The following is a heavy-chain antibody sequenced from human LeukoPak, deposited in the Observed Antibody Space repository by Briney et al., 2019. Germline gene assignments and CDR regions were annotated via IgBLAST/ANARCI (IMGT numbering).Heavy chain of an antibody. Sequence: GASVKVSCKAFGYTFTGYWMHWVRQAPGQGPEWMGVISPSGGSTIYAQKFKGRVTLTRDMPTSTVYMELSSLRSEDTAVYYCARDSEDTTMGPGYWGQGTLVTVSS. CDR3: ARDSEDTTMGPGY. V-gene: IGHV1-46*01. CDR2: ISPSGGST. J-gene: IGHJ4*02. D-gene: IGHD5-18*01. CDR1: GYTFTGYW.